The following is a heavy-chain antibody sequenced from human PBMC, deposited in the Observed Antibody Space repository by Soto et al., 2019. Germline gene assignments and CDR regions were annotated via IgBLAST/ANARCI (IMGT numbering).Heavy chain of an antibody. CDR1: GFTFSSYS. CDR2: ISSSSSTI. Sequence: HPGGSLRLSCAASGFTFSSYSMNWVRQAPGKGLEWVSYISSSSSTIYYADSVKGRFTISRDNAKNSLYLQMNSLRDEDTAVYYCARVPKVGYYYGTDVWGHGTTVTVSS. D-gene: IGHD3-10*01. CDR3: ARVPKVGYYYGTDV. V-gene: IGHV3-48*02. J-gene: IGHJ6*02.